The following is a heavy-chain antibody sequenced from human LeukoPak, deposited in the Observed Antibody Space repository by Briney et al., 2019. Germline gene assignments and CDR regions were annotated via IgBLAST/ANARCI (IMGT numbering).Heavy chain of an antibody. CDR2: INPNSGGT. J-gene: IGHJ4*02. Sequence: ASVKVSCKASGYTFTGYYMHWVRQAPGQGLEWMGWINPNSGGTSYAQKFQGWVTMTRDTSISTAYMELSRLRSDDTAVYYCARDMRPHYYYGSGSYFGYWGQGTLVTVSS. CDR3: ARDMRPHYYYGSGSYFGY. D-gene: IGHD3-10*01. CDR1: GYTFTGYY. V-gene: IGHV1-2*04.